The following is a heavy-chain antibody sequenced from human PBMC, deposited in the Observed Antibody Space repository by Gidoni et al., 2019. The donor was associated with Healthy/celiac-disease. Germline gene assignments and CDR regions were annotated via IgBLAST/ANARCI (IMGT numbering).Heavy chain of an antibody. Sequence: QVQLQESGPGLVKPSETLSHTCTVSGYSISSGYYWGWIRQPPVKGLEWIGSIYHSGSTYYNPSLKSRVTISVDTSKNQFSLKLSSVTAADTAVYYCARVIAAAGNNWFDPWGQGTLVTVSS. CDR1: GYSISSGYY. CDR2: IYHSGST. D-gene: IGHD6-13*01. CDR3: ARVIAAAGNNWFDP. J-gene: IGHJ5*02. V-gene: IGHV4-38-2*02.